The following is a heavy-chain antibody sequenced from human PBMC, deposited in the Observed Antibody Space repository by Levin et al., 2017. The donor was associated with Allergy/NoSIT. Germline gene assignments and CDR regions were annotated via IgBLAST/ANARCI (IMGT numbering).Heavy chain of an antibody. Sequence: PGGSLRLSCAASGFTVSSNYMSWVRQAPGKGLEWVSVIYSGDSTYYADSVKGRFTISRDNSKNTLYLQMNSLRADDTAVYYCAGDYSNYYFDYWGQGTLVTVSS. CDR2: IYSGDST. D-gene: IGHD4-11*01. J-gene: IGHJ4*02. CDR1: GFTVSSNY. CDR3: AGDYSNYYFDY. V-gene: IGHV3-53*01.